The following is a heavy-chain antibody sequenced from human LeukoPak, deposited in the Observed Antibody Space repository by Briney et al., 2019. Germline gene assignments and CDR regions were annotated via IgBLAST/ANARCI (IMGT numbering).Heavy chain of an antibody. D-gene: IGHD6-19*01. CDR1: GDSVSNNSAT. CDR2: TYYRSQWFN. CDR3: ARDGYNNGWYSFDY. J-gene: IGHJ4*02. V-gene: IGHV6-1*01. Sequence: SQTLSLTCAISGDSVSNNSATWTWIRQSPSRGLEWLGRTYYRSQWFNDYAISVKSRITINPDTPKNQFSLQLNSVTPEDTAVYYCARDGYNNGWYSFDYWGQGTLVTVSS.